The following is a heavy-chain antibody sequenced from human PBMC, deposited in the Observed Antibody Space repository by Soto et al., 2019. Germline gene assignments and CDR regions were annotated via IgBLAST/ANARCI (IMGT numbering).Heavy chain of an antibody. CDR3: AGSMVRGVIITKIDY. CDR2: IYYSGST. CDR1: GGSISSGGYY. J-gene: IGHJ4*02. V-gene: IGHV4-31*03. D-gene: IGHD3-10*01. Sequence: SETLSLTCTVSGGSISSGGYYWSWIRQHPGKGLEWIGYIYYSGSTYYNPSLKSRVTISVDTSKNQFSLKLSSVTAADTAVYYCAGSMVRGVIITKIDYWGQGTLVTVSS.